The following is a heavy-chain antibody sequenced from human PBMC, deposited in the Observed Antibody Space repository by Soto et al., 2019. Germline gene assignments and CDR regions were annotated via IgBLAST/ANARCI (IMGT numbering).Heavy chain of an antibody. CDR2: IYSGGST. D-gene: IGHD3-22*01. V-gene: IGHV3-66*01. CDR3: ARDRYYDSSGYSPTYYYYGMDV. Sequence: GGSLRLSCAASGFTVSSNYMSWVRQAPGKGLEWVSFIYSGGSTYYADSVKGRFTISRDKSKNTLYLQMNSLRADDTAMYYCARDRYYDSSGYSPTYYYYGMDVWGQGTTVTVSS. J-gene: IGHJ6*02. CDR1: GFTVSSNY.